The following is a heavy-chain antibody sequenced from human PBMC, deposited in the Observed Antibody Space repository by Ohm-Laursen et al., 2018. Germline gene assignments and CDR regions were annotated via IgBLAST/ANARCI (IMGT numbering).Heavy chain of an antibody. CDR1: GFTFSSYG. D-gene: IGHD5-24*01. J-gene: IGHJ4*02. Sequence: SLRLSCSASGFTFSSYGMHWVRQAPGKGLEWVAVMSYDGNNQYYADSVIGRFTISRDNSKNRLYLQMNNLRAEDTALYYCAKDLETATMKYYFDSWGQGTLVTVSS. V-gene: IGHV3-30*18. CDR3: AKDLETATMKYYFDS. CDR2: MSYDGNNQ.